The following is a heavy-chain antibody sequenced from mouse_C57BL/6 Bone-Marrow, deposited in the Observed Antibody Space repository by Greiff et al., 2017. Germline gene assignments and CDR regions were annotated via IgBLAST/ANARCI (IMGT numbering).Heavy chain of an antibody. Sequence: EVQLHQSGAELVRPGASVKLSCTASGFNIKDDYMHWVKQRPEQGLEWIGWIDPENGDTEYASKFQGKATITADTSSNTAYLQLSSLTSEDTAVYYCTTGNGYFWYFDVWGTGTTVTVSS. J-gene: IGHJ1*03. CDR2: IDPENGDT. CDR1: GFNIKDDY. CDR3: TTGNGYFWYFDV. D-gene: IGHD2-3*01. V-gene: IGHV14-4*01.